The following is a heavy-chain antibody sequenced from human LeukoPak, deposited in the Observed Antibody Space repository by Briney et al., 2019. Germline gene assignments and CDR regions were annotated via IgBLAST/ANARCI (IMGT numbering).Heavy chain of an antibody. V-gene: IGHV1-69*13. J-gene: IGHJ3*02. CDR2: IIPVFGTA. CDR3: ARDRAVGLGFDNAFDI. Sequence: ASVKVSCNTSGGTFTSYAIGWVRQAPGQGLEWMGGIIPVFGTANYAQKFQGRVTITVDESTSTTYMELSSLRSEDTAVYYCARDRAVGLGFDNAFDIWGHGTMVTVSS. D-gene: IGHD3/OR15-3a*01. CDR1: GGTFTSYA.